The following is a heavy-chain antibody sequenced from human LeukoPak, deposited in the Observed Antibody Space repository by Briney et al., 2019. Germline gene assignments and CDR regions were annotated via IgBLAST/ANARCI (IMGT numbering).Heavy chain of an antibody. CDR2: IYYSGST. CDR1: GGSISSYY. J-gene: IGHJ6*02. V-gene: IGHV4-59*08. Sequence: SETLSLTCTVSGGSISSYYWSWIRQPPGKGLEWSGYIYYSGSTNYNPSLKSRVTISVDTSKNQFSLKLSSVTAADTAVYYCARLRGGMTGGRYYYYGMDVWGQGTTVTVSS. D-gene: IGHD6-13*01. CDR3: ARLRGGMTGGRYYYYGMDV.